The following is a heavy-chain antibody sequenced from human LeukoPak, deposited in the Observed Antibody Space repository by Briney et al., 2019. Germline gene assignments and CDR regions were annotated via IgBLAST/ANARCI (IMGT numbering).Heavy chain of an antibody. Sequence: KPGGSLRLSCAASGFTFSSYAMSWVRQAPGKGLEWVSAISGSGGSTYYADSVKGRFTISRDNSKNTLYLQMNSLRAEDTAVYHCAKDFWSGYYSDYWGQGTLVTVSS. D-gene: IGHD3-3*01. CDR3: AKDFWSGYYSDY. CDR1: GFTFSSYA. V-gene: IGHV3-23*01. J-gene: IGHJ4*02. CDR2: ISGSGGST.